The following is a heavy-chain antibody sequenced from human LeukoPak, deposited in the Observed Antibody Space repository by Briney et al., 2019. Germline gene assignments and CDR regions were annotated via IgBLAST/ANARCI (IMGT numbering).Heavy chain of an antibody. CDR2: ISDSGGRT. J-gene: IGHJ6*02. V-gene: IGHV3-23*01. CDR3: AKVSYSDYGSGRPPFMDV. D-gene: IGHD3-10*01. CDR1: GFSFSNYA. Sequence: GGSLRLSCAASGFSFSNYAMSWVRQAPGKGLEWVSTISDSGGRTYYADSVKGRFTISRDNSKDTLYLHMSSLRAEDTAIHYCAKVSYSDYGSGRPPFMDVWGQGTTVAVSS.